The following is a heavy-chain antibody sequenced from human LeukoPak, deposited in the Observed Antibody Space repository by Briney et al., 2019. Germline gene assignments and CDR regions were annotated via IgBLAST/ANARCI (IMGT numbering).Heavy chain of an antibody. V-gene: IGHV4-39*01. J-gene: IGHJ4*02. CDR3: ARLRGYYFDY. CDR1: GGSSSSSSYY. Sequence: SETLSLTCTVSGGSSSSSSYYWGWIRQPLGEGLEWIENVYYSGSTYYNPSLKGRVTISVDTSKNQFSLKLSSVTAADTALYYCARLRGYYFDYWGQGILVTVSS. CDR2: VYYSGST.